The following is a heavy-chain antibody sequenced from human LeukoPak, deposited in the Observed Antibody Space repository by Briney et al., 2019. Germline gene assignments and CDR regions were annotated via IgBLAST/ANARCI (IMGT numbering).Heavy chain of an antibody. CDR3: ARVGQEDYDFWSGYYPYYYMDV. Sequence: GGSLRLSCAASGFAFRTYGMHWIRQAPGKGLEWVSYISSSGSTIYYADSVKGRFTISRDNAKNSLYLQMNSLRAEDTAVYYCARVGQEDYDFWSGYYPYYYMDVWGKGTTVTVSS. CDR2: ISSSGSTI. CDR1: GFAFRTYG. J-gene: IGHJ6*03. V-gene: IGHV3-48*04. D-gene: IGHD3-3*01.